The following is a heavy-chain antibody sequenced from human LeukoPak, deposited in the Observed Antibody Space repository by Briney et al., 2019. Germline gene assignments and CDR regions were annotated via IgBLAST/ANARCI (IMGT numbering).Heavy chain of an antibody. CDR1: GFTVSSNY. J-gene: IGHJ5*02. CDR2: IYSGGST. Sequence: GGSLRLSCAASGFTVSSNYMSWVRQAPGKGLEWVSVIYSGGSTYYADSVKGRFTISRDNSKNTLYLQMNSLRAEDTAVYYCARAIAAAGTVWFDPWGQGTLATVSS. D-gene: IGHD6-13*01. V-gene: IGHV3-53*01. CDR3: ARAIAAAGTVWFDP.